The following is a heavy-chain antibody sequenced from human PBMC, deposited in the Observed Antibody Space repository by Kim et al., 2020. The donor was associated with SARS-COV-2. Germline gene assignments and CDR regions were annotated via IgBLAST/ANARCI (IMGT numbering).Heavy chain of an antibody. V-gene: IGHV3-21*01. CDR3: AREGRITIFGVVIPKDYYMDV. CDR1: GFTFSSYS. Sequence: GGSLRLSCAASGFTFSSYSMNWVRQAPGKGLEWVSSISSSSSYIYYADTVKGRFTISRDNAKNSLYLQMNSLRAEDTAVYYCAREGRITIFGVVIPKDYYMDVWGKVTTVTVSS. J-gene: IGHJ6*03. CDR2: ISSSSSYI. D-gene: IGHD3-3*01.